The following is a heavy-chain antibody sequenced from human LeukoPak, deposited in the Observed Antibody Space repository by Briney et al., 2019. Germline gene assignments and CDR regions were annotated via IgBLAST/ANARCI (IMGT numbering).Heavy chain of an antibody. D-gene: IGHD3-3*01. CDR2: ISWDGGST. J-gene: IGHJ4*02. V-gene: IGHV3-43D*03. Sequence: PGGSLRLSCAASGFTFDDYAMHWVRQAPGKGLEWVSLISWDGGSTYYADSVKGRFTISRDNSKSFLYLQMNSLRAEDTALYYCAKNQRFLEWLLYDWGQGTLVTVSS. CDR3: AKNQRFLEWLLYD. CDR1: GFTFDDYA.